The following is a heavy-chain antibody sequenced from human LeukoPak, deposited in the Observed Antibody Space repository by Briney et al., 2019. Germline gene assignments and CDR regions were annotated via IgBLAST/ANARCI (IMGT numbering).Heavy chain of an antibody. CDR2: INPNSGGT. V-gene: IGHV1-2*02. CDR1: GYTFTGYY. CDR3: ASPQEYCSGGSCYSYDY. Sequence: ASVKVSFKASGYTFTGYYIHWVRLAPGQGLEWMGWINPNSGGTNSAQKFKGRVTMTRDTSITTVYMELSQLRSDDTAVYYCASPQEYCSGGSCYSYDYWGQGTLVTVSS. D-gene: IGHD2-15*01. J-gene: IGHJ4*02.